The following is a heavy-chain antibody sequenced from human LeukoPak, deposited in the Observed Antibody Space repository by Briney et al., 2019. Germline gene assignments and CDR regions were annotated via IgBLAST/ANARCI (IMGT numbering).Heavy chain of an antibody. V-gene: IGHV1-18*01. J-gene: IGHJ5*02. CDR2: ISAYNGNT. CDR3: AGIHYSYGSFDP. CDR1: GYTFTSYG. D-gene: IGHD5-18*01. Sequence: ASVKVSCKASGYTFTSYGISWVRQAPGQGLEWMGWISAYNGNTNYAQKLQGRVTMTTDTSTSTAYMELRSLRSDDTAVYYCAGIHYSYGSFDPWGQGTLVTVSS.